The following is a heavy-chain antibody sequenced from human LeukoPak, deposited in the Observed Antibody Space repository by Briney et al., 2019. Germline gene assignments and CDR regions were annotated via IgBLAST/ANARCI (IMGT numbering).Heavy chain of an antibody. Sequence: GGSLRLSCAASGFTFSVYFMNWVRQAPGMGLEWVGRIKTNTDGGTTDYATPMKGRFAISRDDSENTLYLQMNSLKTEDTAVYYCTRTLKGGYFDYWGQGTLVTVSS. D-gene: IGHD2-8*01. CDR3: TRTLKGGYFDY. J-gene: IGHJ4*02. CDR2: IKTNTDGGTT. CDR1: GFTFSVYF. V-gene: IGHV3-15*07.